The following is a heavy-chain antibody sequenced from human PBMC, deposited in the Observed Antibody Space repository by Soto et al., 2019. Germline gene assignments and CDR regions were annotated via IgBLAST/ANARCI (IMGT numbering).Heavy chain of an antibody. Sequence: QVQLQESGPGLVKPSETLSLTCTVSGGSVSSGSYYWSWIRQPPGKGLEWIGYIYYSGSTNYNLAHKSRVTISEDTSKSRFSLKLSYVTAADTAVYYCARELFFVGSNCSGCSCYSVWFDPWGQGTLVTVSS. CDR1: GGSVSSGSYY. V-gene: IGHV4-61*01. CDR3: ARELFFVGSNCSGCSCYSVWFDP. CDR2: IYYSGST. J-gene: IGHJ5*02. D-gene: IGHD2-15*01.